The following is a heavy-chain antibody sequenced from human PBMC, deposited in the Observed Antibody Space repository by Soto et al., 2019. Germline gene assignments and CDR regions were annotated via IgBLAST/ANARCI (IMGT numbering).Heavy chain of an antibody. Sequence: GGSLRLSCAASGFTFSDYYMSWIRQAPGKGLEWVSYISSSGSTIYYADSVKGRFTISRDNAKNSLYLQMNSLRAEDTAVYYCARGKSPPPSYSGYDQSFDYWGQGTLVTVSS. D-gene: IGHD5-12*01. J-gene: IGHJ4*02. CDR1: GFTFSDYY. V-gene: IGHV3-11*01. CDR3: ARGKSPPPSYSGYDQSFDY. CDR2: ISSSGSTI.